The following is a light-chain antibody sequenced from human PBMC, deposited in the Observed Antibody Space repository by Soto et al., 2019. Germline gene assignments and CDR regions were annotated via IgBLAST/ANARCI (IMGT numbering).Light chain of an antibody. V-gene: IGKV3D-20*02. CDR3: QQRSNWPRSIT. CDR1: QSVTSRY. CDR2: GAS. Sequence: EIVMTQSPATLSVSPRERANLSCRASQSVTSRYLAWYQQKPGQAPRLLIFGASIRDTGIPDRFSGSGSGTDFTLTISSLEPEDFAVYYCQQRSNWPRSITFGQGTRLEIK. J-gene: IGKJ5*01.